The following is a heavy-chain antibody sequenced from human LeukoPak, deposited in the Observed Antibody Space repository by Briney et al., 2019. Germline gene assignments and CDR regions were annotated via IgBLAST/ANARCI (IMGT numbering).Heavy chain of an antibody. CDR3: AGVQSGWSVEY. D-gene: IGHD6-19*01. V-gene: IGHV4-4*07. CDR1: GASISSYY. Sequence: SETLSLTCTVSGASISSYYWSWIRQPAGKGLEWIGRLYTSGDTDYNPSLKSRLTMSVDTSKNQFSLKLSSVTAADTAVYYCAGVQSGWSVEYWGQGTLITVSS. CDR2: LYTSGDT. J-gene: IGHJ4*02.